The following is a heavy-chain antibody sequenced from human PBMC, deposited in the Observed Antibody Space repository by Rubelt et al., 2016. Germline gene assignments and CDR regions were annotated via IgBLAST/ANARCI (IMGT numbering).Heavy chain of an antibody. D-gene: IGHD1-1*01. Sequence: TFSSYAMHWVRQAPGKGLEWVAVISYDGSNKYYADSVKGRFTISRDNAKNSLYLQMNSLRAEDTAVYYCARDTTLLDFDYWGQGTLVTVSS. V-gene: IGHV3-30*04. J-gene: IGHJ4*02. CDR3: ARDTTLLDFDY. CDR2: ISYDGSNK. CDR1: TFSSYA.